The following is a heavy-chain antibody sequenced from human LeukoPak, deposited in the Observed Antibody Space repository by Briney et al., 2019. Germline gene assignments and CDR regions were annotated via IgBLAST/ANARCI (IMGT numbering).Heavy chain of an antibody. CDR2: IYYSGST. V-gene: IGHV4-59*01. CDR3: ARDRAWPNWSDP. D-gene: IGHD5-12*01. CDR1: GDSIRSYY. Sequence: SETLSLTCTVSGDSIRSYYWSWIRQPPGKGLEWIGYIYYSGSTNYNPSLKSRVTISIDTSKNQFSLKLSSVTAADTAMYYCARDRAWPNWSDPWGQGTLVTVSS. J-gene: IGHJ5*02.